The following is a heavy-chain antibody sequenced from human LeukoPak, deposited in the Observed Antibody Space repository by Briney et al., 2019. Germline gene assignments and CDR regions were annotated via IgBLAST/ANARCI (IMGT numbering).Heavy chain of an antibody. CDR2: INQDGSDK. V-gene: IGHV3-7*03. Sequence: PGGSLRLSCAASGLTFSIHWMNWVRQAPGKGLECVANINQDGSDKYYVDSVKGRFTISRDNTKNSLYLQMNSLRAEDTAVYYCAKDPPSFWGQGTLVTVSS. J-gene: IGHJ4*02. CDR1: GLTFSIHW. CDR3: AKDPPSF. D-gene: IGHD1-26*01.